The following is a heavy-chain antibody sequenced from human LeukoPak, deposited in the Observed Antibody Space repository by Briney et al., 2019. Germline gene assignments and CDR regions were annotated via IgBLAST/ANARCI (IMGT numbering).Heavy chain of an antibody. CDR2: ISGSGGST. Sequence: PGGSLRLSCAASGFTFSSYAMSWVRQAPGTGLEWVSAISGSGGSTYYADSVKGRLTISRDNSKNTLYLQMNSLRAEDTAVYYCAKGENDYGDSFDYWGQGTLVTVSS. CDR3: AKGENDYGDSFDY. D-gene: IGHD4-17*01. J-gene: IGHJ4*02. V-gene: IGHV3-23*01. CDR1: GFTFSSYA.